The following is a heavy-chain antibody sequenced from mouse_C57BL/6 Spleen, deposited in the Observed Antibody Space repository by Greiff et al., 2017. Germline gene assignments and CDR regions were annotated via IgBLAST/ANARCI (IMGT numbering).Heavy chain of an antibody. Sequence: QVQLQQSGAALMKPGASVKFSCKATGYTFTGYWIEWVKQRPGHGLEWIGEILPGSDSTNHNEKFKGKSTFTADTSSNTAYMQLSSLTTEDSAIYYCARRGLFDYWGQGTTLTVSS. J-gene: IGHJ2*01. V-gene: IGHV1-9*01. CDR1: GYTFTGYW. CDR2: ILPGSDST. CDR3: ARRGLFDY.